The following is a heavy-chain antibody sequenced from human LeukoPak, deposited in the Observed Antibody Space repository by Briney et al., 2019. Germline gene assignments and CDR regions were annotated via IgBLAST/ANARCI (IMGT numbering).Heavy chain of an antibody. J-gene: IGHJ4*02. CDR1: GYTFTGYY. CDR3: ARALYYDFWSGYSS. D-gene: IGHD3-3*01. CDR2: INPNSGGT. Sequence: ASVKVSCKASGYTFTGYYMHWVRQAPGQGLEWMGWINPNSGGTNYAQKFQGRVTITRNTSISTAYMELSSLRSEDTAVYYCARALYYDFWSGYSSWGQGTLVTVSS. V-gene: IGHV1-2*02.